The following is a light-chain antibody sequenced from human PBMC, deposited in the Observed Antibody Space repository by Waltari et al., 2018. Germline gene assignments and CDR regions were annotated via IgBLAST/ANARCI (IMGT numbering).Light chain of an antibody. J-gene: IGKJ1*01. CDR1: QSVSSN. CDR3: QQYNNWPPWT. V-gene: IGKV3-15*01. Sequence: EIVMTQSPATLSVSPGERATLSCRASQSVSSNFAGYQQKPGQAPRVLIYGASTRATGIPARFSGSGSGTEFTLTISSLQSEDFAVYYCQQYNNWPPWTFGQGTKVEIK. CDR2: GAS.